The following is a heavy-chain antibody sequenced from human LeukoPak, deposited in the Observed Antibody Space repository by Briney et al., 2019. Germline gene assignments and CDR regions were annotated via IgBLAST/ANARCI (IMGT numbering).Heavy chain of an antibody. CDR1: GASISNYY. CDR3: ARYTRIPDY. Sequence: PSETLSLTCTVSGASISNYYWSWIRQPPGKGLECVGYIYYTGDTNYNPSLKSRVTMSLDTSKSQFSLKLTSVTAADTAIYYCARYTRIPDYWGRGTLVTVTS. J-gene: IGHJ4*02. V-gene: IGHV4-59*01. D-gene: IGHD2-15*01. CDR2: IYYTGDT.